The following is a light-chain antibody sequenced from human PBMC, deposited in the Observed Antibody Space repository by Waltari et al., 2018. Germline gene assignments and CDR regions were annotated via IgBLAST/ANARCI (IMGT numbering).Light chain of an antibody. Sequence: SYELTQPPSVSVSPGQTASITCSGEKVGDHFACWYRQKPGQSPVLVIYQDSTRPSRLPGRFSGSNSGNTATLTIRGTQAMDEADFYCQASDSSTVEFGGGTKLTVL. CDR1: KVGDHF. CDR2: QDS. V-gene: IGLV3-1*01. J-gene: IGLJ2*01. CDR3: QASDSSTVE.